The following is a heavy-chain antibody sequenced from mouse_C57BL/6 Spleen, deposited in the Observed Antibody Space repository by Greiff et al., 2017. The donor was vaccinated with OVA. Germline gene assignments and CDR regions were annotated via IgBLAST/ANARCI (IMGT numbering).Heavy chain of an antibody. D-gene: IGHD1-1*01. CDR2: IYPRSGNT. CDR1: GYTFTSYG. Sequence: QVQLKESGAELARPGASVKLSCKASGYTFTSYGISWVKQSTGQGLEWIGEIYPRSGNTYYNEKFKGKATLTADKSSSTAYMELRSLTSEDSAVYFCARPVTTVVATDAMDYWGQGTSVTVSS. V-gene: IGHV1-81*01. CDR3: ARPVTTVVATDAMDY. J-gene: IGHJ4*01.